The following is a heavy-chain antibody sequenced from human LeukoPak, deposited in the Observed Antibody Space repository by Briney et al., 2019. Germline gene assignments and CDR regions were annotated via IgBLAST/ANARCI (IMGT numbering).Heavy chain of an antibody. CDR1: GFTFDDYA. J-gene: IGHJ6*03. Sequence: PGGSLRLSCAASGFTFDDYAMHWVRQAPGKGLEWVSLISWDGGSTYYADSVKGRFTISRDNSKNSLYLQMNSLRAEDTALYYCAKDSNPVRGRELGYYMDVWGKGTTVTVSS. CDR3: AKDSNPVRGRELGYYMDV. CDR2: ISWDGGST. D-gene: IGHD7-27*01. V-gene: IGHV3-43D*03.